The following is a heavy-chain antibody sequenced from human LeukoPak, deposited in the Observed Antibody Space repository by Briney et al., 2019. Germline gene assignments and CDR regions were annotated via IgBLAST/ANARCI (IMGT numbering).Heavy chain of an antibody. Sequence: SVKVSCKASGFTFTNSAMQWVRQPRGQHLEWIGWIFVGSGNTNYAQKFQERVTITRDMSTSTAYMELSSLRSEDTAVYCCAAIRVGATRFYVDYWGQGTLVTVSS. CDR3: AAIRVGATRFYVDY. V-gene: IGHV1-58*02. D-gene: IGHD1-26*01. CDR1: GFTFTNSA. J-gene: IGHJ4*02. CDR2: IFVGSGNT.